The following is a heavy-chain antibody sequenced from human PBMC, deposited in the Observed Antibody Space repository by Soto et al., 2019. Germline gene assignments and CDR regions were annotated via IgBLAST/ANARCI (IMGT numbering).Heavy chain of an antibody. J-gene: IGHJ4*02. V-gene: IGHV3-49*03. CDR3: SRGLSSGWYELDY. D-gene: IGHD6-19*01. CDR1: GFTFGDYA. CDR2: IRSKGTT. Sequence: GGSLRLSCTASGFTFGDYAMSWFRQAPGKGLEWVGFIRSKGTTEYAASVKGRFTISRDDSKSIAYLQMNSLKTEDTAVYYCSRGLSSGWYELDYWGQGSLVTVSS.